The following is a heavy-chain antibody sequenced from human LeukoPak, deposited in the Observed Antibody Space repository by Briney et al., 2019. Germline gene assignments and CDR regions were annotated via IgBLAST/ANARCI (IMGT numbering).Heavy chain of an antibody. CDR1: GFTFSSYG. CDR3: AKHSSSWFYYYYYMDV. V-gene: IGHV3-33*06. Sequence: GGSLRLSCAASGFTFSSYGMHWVRQAPGKGLEWVAVIWYDGSNKYYADSVKGRFTISRDNSKNTLYLQMNSLRAEDTAVYYCAKHSSSWFYYYYYMDVWSKGTTVTVSS. CDR2: IWYDGSNK. D-gene: IGHD6-13*01. J-gene: IGHJ6*03.